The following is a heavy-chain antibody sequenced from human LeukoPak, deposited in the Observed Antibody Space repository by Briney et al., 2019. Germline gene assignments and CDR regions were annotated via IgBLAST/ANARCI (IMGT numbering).Heavy chain of an antibody. CDR3: ARGCSGGSCYFPQDY. Sequence: GGSLRLSCAASGFTFSSYGMHWVRQAPGKGLEWVAVIWYDGSNKYYADSVKGRFTISRDNSKNTLYLQMNSLRAEDTAVYYWARGCSGGSCYFPQDYWGQGTLGNVSS. D-gene: IGHD2-15*01. V-gene: IGHV3-33*01. CDR2: IWYDGSNK. CDR1: GFTFSSYG. J-gene: IGHJ4*02.